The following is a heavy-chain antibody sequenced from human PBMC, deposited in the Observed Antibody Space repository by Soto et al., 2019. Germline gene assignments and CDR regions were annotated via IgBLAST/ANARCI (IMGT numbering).Heavy chain of an antibody. CDR2: IYRGGIT. J-gene: IGHJ4*02. V-gene: IGHV4-38-2*01. D-gene: IGHD6-13*01. CDR1: GYSISSGLY. Sequence: SETLSLTCAVSGYSISSGLYWGWIRQPPGKGLEWIGTIYRGGITYYNPSLKSRVTISIDTSKNHFSLRLSSVTATDTAVYYCAKTIVRVWGIAAAGRYLGAQYYFDYWGQGTLVTVSS. CDR3: AKTIVRVWGIAAAGRYLGAQYYFDY.